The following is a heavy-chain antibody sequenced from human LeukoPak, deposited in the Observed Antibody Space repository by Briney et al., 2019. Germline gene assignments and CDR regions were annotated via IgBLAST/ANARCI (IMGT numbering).Heavy chain of an antibody. D-gene: IGHD3-10*01. Sequence: GGSLRLSCAASGFTFSSYPMHWVRQAPGKGPEWVAVISYDGNNKYYADSVKGRLTISRDNSKNTLYLQMNSLRAEDTALYYCARDPGSLRITMIRGARYDYWGQGTLVTVSS. V-gene: IGHV3-30*04. CDR2: ISYDGNNK. J-gene: IGHJ4*02. CDR3: ARDPGSLRITMIRGARYDY. CDR1: GFTFSSYP.